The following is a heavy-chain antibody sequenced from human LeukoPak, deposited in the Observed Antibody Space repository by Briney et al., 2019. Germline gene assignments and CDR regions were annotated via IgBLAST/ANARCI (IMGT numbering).Heavy chain of an antibody. CDR1: GGTFSSYA. D-gene: IGHD5-18*01. CDR2: IIPIFGTA. J-gene: IGHJ3*02. V-gene: IGHV1-69*13. CDR3: ASPDTAMAGTNAFDI. Sequence: ASVKVSCKASGGTFSSYAISWVRQAPGQGLEWMGGIIPIFGTANYAQKFQGRVTITADESTNTAYKELSSLRSEDTAVYYCASPDTAMAGTNAFDIWGQGTRVTVSS.